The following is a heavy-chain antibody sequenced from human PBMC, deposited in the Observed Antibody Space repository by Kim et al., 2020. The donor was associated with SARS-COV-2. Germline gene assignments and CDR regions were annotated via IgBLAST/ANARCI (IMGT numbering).Heavy chain of an antibody. CDR1: GGTFSSYA. CDR3: ARDQLDADTAMVNPFNH. D-gene: IGHD5-18*01. J-gene: IGHJ4*02. Sequence: SVKVSCKASGGTFSSYAISWVRQAPGQGLEWMGGIIPIFGTANYAQKFQGRVTITADESTSTAYMELSSLRSEDTAVYYCARDQLDADTAMVNPFNHWGQGTLVTVSS. V-gene: IGHV1-69*13. CDR2: IIPIFGTA.